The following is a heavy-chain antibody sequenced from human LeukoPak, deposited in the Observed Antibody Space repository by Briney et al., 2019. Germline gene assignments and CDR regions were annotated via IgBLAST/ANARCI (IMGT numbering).Heavy chain of an antibody. J-gene: IGHJ4*02. CDR3: AMERLIAGATVFDY. D-gene: IGHD1-26*01. CDR1: GDSISSHY. Sequence: SETLSLTCTVSGDSISSHYWSWLRQPPGKGLEWIGCIYCSGSSSYNPSLKSRVTISVDTSNTQFSLKLTSVTAADTAVYFCAMERLIAGATVFDYWGQGTLVTVSS. CDR2: IYCSGSS. V-gene: IGHV4-59*11.